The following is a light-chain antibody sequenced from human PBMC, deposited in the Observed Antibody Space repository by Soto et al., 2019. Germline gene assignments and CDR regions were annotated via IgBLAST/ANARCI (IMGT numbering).Light chain of an antibody. CDR3: QQHNSSPLT. CDR1: QSIGAS. CDR2: KAS. Sequence: DIQMTQSPSTLYASVGDRVTITCRASQSIGASLAWFQQKPGKAPNLLIYKASSLESGVPSRFSGSGSRTACTLTISTLQPDDFAAYYCQQHNSSPLTFGGGTKVEIK. V-gene: IGKV1-5*03. J-gene: IGKJ4*01.